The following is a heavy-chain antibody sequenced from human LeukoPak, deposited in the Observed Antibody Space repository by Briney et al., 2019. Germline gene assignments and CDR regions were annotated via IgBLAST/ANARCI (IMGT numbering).Heavy chain of an antibody. CDR3: ARSLGCSSSSCYMDY. J-gene: IGHJ4*02. D-gene: IGHD2-2*02. Sequence: PGGSLRLSCAASGFTFSSYWMSWVRQAPGKGLEWVANIRQDESEKYYVDSVKGRFTVSRDNTKKSLYLQMSSLRAEDTAVYYCARSLGCSSSSCYMDYWGQGTLVTVSS. CDR1: GFTFSSYW. CDR2: IRQDESEK. V-gene: IGHV3-7*01.